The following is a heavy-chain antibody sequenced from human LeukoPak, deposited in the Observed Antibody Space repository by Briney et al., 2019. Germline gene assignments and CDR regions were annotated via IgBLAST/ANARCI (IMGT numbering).Heavy chain of an antibody. D-gene: IGHD3-3*01. Sequence: ASVKVSCKASGYTFTSYGISWVRQAPGQGLEWMGWTSAYNGNTNYAQKLQGRVTMTTDTSTSTAYMELSRLRSDDTAVYNCARAGTFTIFGVVITYGMDVWGQGTTVTVSS. CDR2: TSAYNGNT. CDR3: ARAGTFTIFGVVITYGMDV. J-gene: IGHJ6*02. V-gene: IGHV1-18*01. CDR1: GYTFTSYG.